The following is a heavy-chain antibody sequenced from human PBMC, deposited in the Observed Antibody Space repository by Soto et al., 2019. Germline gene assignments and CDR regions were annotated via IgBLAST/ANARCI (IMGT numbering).Heavy chain of an antibody. Sequence: SVKVSCKASGGTFSSYAISWVRQAPGQGLEWMGGIIPIFGTANYAQKFQGRVTITADESTSTAYMELSSLRSEDTAVYYCARELGEMATIDYGMDVWGQGTTVTVSS. D-gene: IGHD5-12*01. CDR2: IIPIFGTA. V-gene: IGHV1-69*13. CDR1: GGTFSSYA. CDR3: ARELGEMATIDYGMDV. J-gene: IGHJ6*02.